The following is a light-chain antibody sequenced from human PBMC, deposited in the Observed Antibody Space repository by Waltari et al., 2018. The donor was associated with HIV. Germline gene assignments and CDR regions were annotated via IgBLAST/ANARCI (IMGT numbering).Light chain of an antibody. Sequence: QSALTQPASVSGSPGQSITIPCTGTSTDIGFYNLVLCYQHPPGKAPQLIIYELHSRPSGVPDRFSGSKSGNTASLTISMLQADDEADYYCSSYVNTDTLIFGGGTKLTVL. CDR3: SSYVNTDTLI. CDR1: STDIGFYNL. J-gene: IGLJ2*01. V-gene: IGLV2-14*01. CDR2: ELH.